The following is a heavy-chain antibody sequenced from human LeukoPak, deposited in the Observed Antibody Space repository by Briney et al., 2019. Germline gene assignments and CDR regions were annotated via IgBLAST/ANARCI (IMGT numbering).Heavy chain of an antibody. Sequence: PSETLSLTCTVSGGSISSGDYYWSWIRQPPGKGLEWIGYIYYSGSTYYNPSLKSRVTISVDTSKNQFSLKLSSVTAADTAVYYCARGDYDFWSGYLNWFDPWGQGTLVTVSS. CDR1: GGSISSGDYY. CDR2: IYYSGST. J-gene: IGHJ5*02. D-gene: IGHD3-3*01. V-gene: IGHV4-30-4*02. CDR3: ARGDYDFWSGYLNWFDP.